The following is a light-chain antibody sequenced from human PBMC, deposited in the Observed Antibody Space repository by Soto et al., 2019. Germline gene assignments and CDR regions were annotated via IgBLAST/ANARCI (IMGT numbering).Light chain of an antibody. V-gene: IGKV3-20*01. J-gene: IGKJ1*01. CDR1: QSASGS. Sequence: PGEKGTLSCRASQSASGSLGWYQPKPGQAPRLIIYDASVRATGIPARFSGSGSGTDFTLTISRLEPEYFAVYYYQQYGSPGTFGQGTKVDIK. CDR2: DAS. CDR3: QQYGSPGT.